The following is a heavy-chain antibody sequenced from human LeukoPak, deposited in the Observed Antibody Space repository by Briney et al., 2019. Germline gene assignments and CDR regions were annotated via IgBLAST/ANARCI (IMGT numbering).Heavy chain of an antibody. V-gene: IGHV3-48*03. Sequence: GGSLRLSCAASGFTFSSYEMNWVRQAPGKGLEWVSYVSSSGRTIYYTDSVKGRFTISRDNAKNSLYLQMNSLRAEDTAVYYCAYYHVNEEPPTFWGQGTLVTVSS. CDR2: VSSSGRTI. J-gene: IGHJ4*02. CDR3: AYYHVNEEPPTF. D-gene: IGHD1-1*01. CDR1: GFTFSSYE.